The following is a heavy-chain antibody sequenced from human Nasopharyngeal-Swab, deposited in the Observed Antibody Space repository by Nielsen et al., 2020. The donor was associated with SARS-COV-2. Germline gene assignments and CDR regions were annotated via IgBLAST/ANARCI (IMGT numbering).Heavy chain of an antibody. CDR1: GGSISGNY. J-gene: IGHJ6*02. V-gene: IGHV4-59*01. D-gene: IGHD2-2*01. Sequence: SETLSLTCTVSGGSISGNYWNWIRQPPGKGLEWIGNILYGGSTNYNPSLKSRVTISVDMSKNQFSLKLSTVSAADTAVYYCAKGGSTSCSGYWPVEDPYGVAVWGQGTTVTVSS. CDR3: AKGGSTSCSGYWPVEDPYGVAV. CDR2: ILYGGST.